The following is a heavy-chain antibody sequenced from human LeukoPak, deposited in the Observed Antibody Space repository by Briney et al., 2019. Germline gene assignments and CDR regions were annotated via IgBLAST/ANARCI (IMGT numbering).Heavy chain of an antibody. Sequence: SETLSLTCAVYGGSFSGYYWSWVRQPPGKRLEFIGYIYNSLNDYNPSLKSRVIISSDPSKNQFSLRLSSMTAADTAVYYCAILPTVWGKGILVLVSS. CDR1: GGSFSGYY. V-gene: IGHV4-59*01. J-gene: IGHJ4*01. CDR3: AILPTV. CDR2: IYNSLN. D-gene: IGHD1-14*01.